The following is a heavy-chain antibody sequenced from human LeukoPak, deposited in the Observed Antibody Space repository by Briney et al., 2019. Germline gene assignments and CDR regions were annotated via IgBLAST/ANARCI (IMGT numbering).Heavy chain of an antibody. V-gene: IGHV3-15*01. D-gene: IGHD2-2*01. CDR1: GFTFSNAW. Sequence: PGGSLRLSCAASGFTFSNAWMSWVRQAPGKGLEWVGRIKSKTDGGTTDYAAPVKGRFTISRDDSKNTLYLQMNSLKTEDTAVYYCTTDSRYIVVVPATFDIWGQGTMVTVSS. J-gene: IGHJ3*02. CDR3: TTDSRYIVVVPATFDI. CDR2: IKSKTDGGTT.